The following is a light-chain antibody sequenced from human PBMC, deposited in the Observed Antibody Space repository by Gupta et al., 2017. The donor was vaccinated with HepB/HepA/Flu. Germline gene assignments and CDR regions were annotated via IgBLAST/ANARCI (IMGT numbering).Light chain of an antibody. Sequence: EIVLTQSPATLSLSPGERVTLSCRASENVRSHLDWYQKKPGQAPRLLISDASNRATGGSPRCSGSGVGTELIITISSREPEDSEVYYCQQRTDGHPHVTFGGGTKVEIK. CDR2: DAS. CDR3: QQRTDGHPHVT. V-gene: IGKV3-11*01. CDR1: ENVRSH. J-gene: IGKJ4*01.